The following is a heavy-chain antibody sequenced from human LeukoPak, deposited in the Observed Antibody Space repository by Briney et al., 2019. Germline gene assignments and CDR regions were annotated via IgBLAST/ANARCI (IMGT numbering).Heavy chain of an antibody. CDR3: ALGALHGVPAAHSDY. CDR1: GYTFTSYG. Sequence: GASVKVSCKASGYTFTSYGINWVRQATGQGLEWMGWMNPNSGNTGYAQKFQGRVTMTRNTSISTAYMELSSLRAEDTAVYYCALGALHGVPAAHSDYLGQGTLVTVSS. D-gene: IGHD2-2*01. CDR2: MNPNSGNT. J-gene: IGHJ4*02. V-gene: IGHV1-8*01.